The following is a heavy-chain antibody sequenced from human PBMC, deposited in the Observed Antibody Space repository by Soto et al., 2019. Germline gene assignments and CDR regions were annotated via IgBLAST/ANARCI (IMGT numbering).Heavy chain of an antibody. CDR2: INRDANDI. Sequence: GGSLRLSCEASRGAFGDYWMHWVRQAPGKGLVWVSRINRDANDIIYGDPVKGRFTISRDNSKNTLYLQMNSLRAEDTAVYYCAREWQDSSGWHFDYWGQGTLVTVSS. CDR3: AREWQDSSGWHFDY. CDR1: RGAFGDYW. V-gene: IGHV3-74*01. J-gene: IGHJ4*02. D-gene: IGHD6-19*01.